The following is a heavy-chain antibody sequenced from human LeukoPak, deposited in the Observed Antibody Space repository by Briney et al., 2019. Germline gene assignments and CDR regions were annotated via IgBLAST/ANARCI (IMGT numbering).Heavy chain of an antibody. CDR1: GFTFSSYS. CDR2: IKQDGSEK. D-gene: IGHD5-24*01. Sequence: AGGSLRLSCAASGFTFSSYSMNWVRQAPGKGLEWVANIKQDGSEKYYVDSMKGRVTIARDNAENSLSLQMNSLRAEDTAVYYCARASWLQFNWYFDLWGRGTLVTVSS. V-gene: IGHV3-7*05. J-gene: IGHJ2*01. CDR3: ARASWLQFNWYFDL.